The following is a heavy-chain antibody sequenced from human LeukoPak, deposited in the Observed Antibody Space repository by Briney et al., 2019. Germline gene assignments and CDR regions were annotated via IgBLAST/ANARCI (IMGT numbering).Heavy chain of an antibody. CDR3: ASRQYDILTGYDGALDI. CDR2: ISASGGST. Sequence: GGSLILSCAASGFTFSTFAMSWVRQAPGKRLEWVSIISASGGSTYYADSVKGRFTISRDNSKNTLYLQMNSLRAEDTAVYYCASRQYDILTGYDGALDIWGQGTMVTVSS. J-gene: IGHJ3*02. D-gene: IGHD3-9*01. CDR1: GFTFSTFA. V-gene: IGHV3-23*01.